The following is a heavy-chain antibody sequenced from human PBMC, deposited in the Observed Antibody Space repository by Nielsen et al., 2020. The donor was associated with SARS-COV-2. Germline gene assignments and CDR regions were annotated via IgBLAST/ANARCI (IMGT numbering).Heavy chain of an antibody. Sequence: GESLKISCAVSGFTSSSYAMHWVRQAPGKGLEWVAVISYDGSNKYYADSVKGRFTISRDNSKNTLYLQMNSLRAEDTAVYYYALSSMGDYVWGSYRQPRTYGMDVWGQGTTVTVSS. V-gene: IGHV3-30*04. CDR3: ALSSMGDYVWGSYRQPRTYGMDV. D-gene: IGHD3-16*02. CDR2: ISYDGSNK. J-gene: IGHJ6*02. CDR1: GFTSSSYA.